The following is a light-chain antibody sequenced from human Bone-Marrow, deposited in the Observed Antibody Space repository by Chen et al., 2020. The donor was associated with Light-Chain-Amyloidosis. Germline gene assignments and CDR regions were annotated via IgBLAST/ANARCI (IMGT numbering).Light chain of an antibody. J-gene: IGLJ1*01. CDR3: GTWDYSLSVVV. CDR1: SSNIGKSY. V-gene: IGLV1-51*01. Sequence: QSVFTQPPSVSAAPGQTVTISCSGSSSNIGKSYVSWYQQFPGTAPKLLIYDNDKRPSGISDPFSCSKAGTSATLGITGLQTGDEADYYCGTWDYSLSVVVFGTGTEVTVL. CDR2: DND.